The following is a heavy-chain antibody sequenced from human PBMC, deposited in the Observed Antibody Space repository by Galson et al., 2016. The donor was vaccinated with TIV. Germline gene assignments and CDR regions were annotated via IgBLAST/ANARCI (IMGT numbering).Heavy chain of an antibody. J-gene: IGHJ6*02. V-gene: IGHV1-24*01. CDR2: FDPEDGQT. CDR3: ATEGRYVQWSNGEFYFGLDV. Sequence: SVKVSCKVSGHTLKELNIQWVRQAPGKGLEWMGGFDPEDGQTTYTQKLQGRVTMTEDTSTDTAYMELSSLTSEDTAVYYCATEGRYVQWSNGEFYFGLDVWGQGTTVIVFS. D-gene: IGHD3-10*01. CDR1: GHTLKELN.